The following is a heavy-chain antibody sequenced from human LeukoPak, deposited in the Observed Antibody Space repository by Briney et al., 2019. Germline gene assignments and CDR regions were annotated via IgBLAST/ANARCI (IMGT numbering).Heavy chain of an antibody. CDR3: ARTTEGGYSYGYFYYYYMDV. Sequence: SETLSLTCTVSGGSISSYYWSWIRQPPGKGLEWIGYIYYSGGTNYKSSLKSRVTISVDTSKNQFSLELRSVTAADTAVYYCARTTEGGYSYGYFYYYYMDVWGKGTTVTISS. CDR1: GGSISSYY. D-gene: IGHD5-18*01. CDR2: IYYSGGT. J-gene: IGHJ6*03. V-gene: IGHV4-59*01.